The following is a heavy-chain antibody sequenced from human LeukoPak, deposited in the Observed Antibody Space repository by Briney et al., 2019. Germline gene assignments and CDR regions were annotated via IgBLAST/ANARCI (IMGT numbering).Heavy chain of an antibody. CDR1: GFPFRRYT. Sequence: AGSLSLSCAASGFPFRRYTMNSVCQAPGKGLEWVSSISSSSSYMYYADSVKGRFTISRDNAKNSLYLQMNSLRAEDTAVYYSPRDSDVPAIGMYVWRQGTTVTVSS. V-gene: IGHV3-21*06. J-gene: IGHJ6*02. D-gene: IGHD1-26*01. CDR2: ISSSSSYM. CDR3: PRDSDVPAIGMYV.